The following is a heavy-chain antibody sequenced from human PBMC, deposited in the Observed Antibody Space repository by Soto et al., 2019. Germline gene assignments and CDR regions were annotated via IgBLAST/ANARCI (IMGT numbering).Heavy chain of an antibody. D-gene: IGHD6-13*01. Sequence: ASVKVSCKASGGTFSSCTISWVRQAPGQGLEWMGRIIPILGIANYAQKFQGRVTITADKSTSTAYMELSSLRSEDTAVYYCASESSRGSSPFGMDVWGQGTTVTVSS. CDR3: ASESSRGSSPFGMDV. V-gene: IGHV1-69*02. CDR2: IIPILGIA. CDR1: GGTFSSCT. J-gene: IGHJ6*02.